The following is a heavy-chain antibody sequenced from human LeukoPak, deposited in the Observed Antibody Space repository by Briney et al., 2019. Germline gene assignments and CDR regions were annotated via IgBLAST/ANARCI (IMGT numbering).Heavy chain of an antibody. J-gene: IGHJ4*02. V-gene: IGHV4-38-2*02. CDR3: ARVLPITPYFDY. D-gene: IGHD1-20*01. CDR2: IYHSERT. CDR1: GYSINNGFY. Sequence: SETLSLTCTVSGYSINNGFYWGWIRQPPGKGLEWIGSIYHSERTHYNPSLKSRVAISVDTSKNQFSLKLSSVTAADTAVYYCARVLPITPYFDYWGQGTLVTVSS.